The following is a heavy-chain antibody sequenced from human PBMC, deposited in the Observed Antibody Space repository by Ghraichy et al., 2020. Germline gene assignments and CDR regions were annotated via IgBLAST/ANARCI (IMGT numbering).Heavy chain of an antibody. V-gene: IGHV4-4*07. J-gene: IGHJ3*02. CDR1: GGSISSYY. CDR3: ARDFPYYYDSSGYLGDAFDI. Sequence: SETLSLTCTVSGGSISSYYWSWIRQPAGKGLEWIGRIYTSGSPNYNPSLKSRVTMSVDMSKNQFSLKLSSVTAADTAVYYCARDFPYYYDSSGYLGDAFDIWGQGTMVTVSS. D-gene: IGHD3-22*01. CDR2: IYTSGSP.